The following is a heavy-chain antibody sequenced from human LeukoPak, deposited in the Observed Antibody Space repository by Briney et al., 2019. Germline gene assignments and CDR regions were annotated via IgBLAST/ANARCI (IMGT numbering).Heavy chain of an antibody. Sequence: GESLKISCKGSGYSFTSYWIGWVRQMPGKGLEWMGIIYPGDSDTRYSPSFQGQVTISADKSISTAYLQWSSLKASDTAMYYCARHVGIAAAGTGCFDPWGQGTLVTVSS. CDR3: ARHVGIAAAGTGCFDP. J-gene: IGHJ5*02. V-gene: IGHV5-51*01. CDR2: IYPGDSDT. D-gene: IGHD6-13*01. CDR1: GYSFTSYW.